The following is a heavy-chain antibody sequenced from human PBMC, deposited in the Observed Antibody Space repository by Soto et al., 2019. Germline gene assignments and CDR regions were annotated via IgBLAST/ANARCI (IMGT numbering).Heavy chain of an antibody. Sequence: ASVKVSCKASGGTFSSYAISWVRQAPGQGLEWMGGIIPIFGTANYAQKFQGRVTITADESTSTAYMELSSLRSEDTAVYYCAGGRVTMIVVVITPDAFDIWGQGTMVT. CDR1: GGTFSSYA. D-gene: IGHD3-22*01. CDR3: AGGRVTMIVVVITPDAFDI. J-gene: IGHJ3*02. V-gene: IGHV1-69*13. CDR2: IIPIFGTA.